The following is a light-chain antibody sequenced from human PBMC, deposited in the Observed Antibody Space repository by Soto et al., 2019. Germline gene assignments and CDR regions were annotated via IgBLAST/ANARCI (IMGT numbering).Light chain of an antibody. CDR2: GAS. CDR1: QSVSSY. CDR3: QQYGSSPQT. V-gene: IGKV3-20*01. J-gene: IGKJ1*01. Sequence: EIVLTHSPATLSLSPGEIATLSCRASQSVSSYLAWYQQKPGQAPRLLIYGASSRATGIPDRFSGSGSGTDFTLTISRLEPEDFAVYYCQQYGSSPQTFGQGTKVDIK.